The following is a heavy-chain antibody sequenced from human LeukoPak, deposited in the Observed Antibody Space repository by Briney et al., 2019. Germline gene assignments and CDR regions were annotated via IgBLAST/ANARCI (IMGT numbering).Heavy chain of an antibody. V-gene: IGHV3-23*01. CDR3: SKGRSSTSWRWFDP. J-gene: IGHJ5*02. D-gene: IGHD2-2*01. CDR2: ISASGGST. CDR1: GFTFSSYA. Sequence: GGSLRLSCAASGFTFSSYAISWVRQAPGKGLEWVSAISASGGSTYYADSVKARVTISKDYSKNTLYLQMNCLLAEDPTLPCFSKGRSSTSWRWFDPWGQGTLVTVSS.